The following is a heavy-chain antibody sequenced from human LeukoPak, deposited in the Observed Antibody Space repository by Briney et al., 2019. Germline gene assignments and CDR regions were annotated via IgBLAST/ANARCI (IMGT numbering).Heavy chain of an antibody. CDR1: GFTFSDYY. J-gene: IGHJ3*02. CDR3: ARRHYYDSRGAFDI. V-gene: IGHV3-11*04. Sequence: GGSLRLSCAASGFTFSDYYMSWIRQAPGKGLEWLSYISSSGSTIYYADSVKGRFTMSRDNAKNSLYLQMNSLRAEDTAVYYCARRHYYDSRGAFDIWGQGTMVTVSS. D-gene: IGHD3-22*01. CDR2: ISSSGSTI.